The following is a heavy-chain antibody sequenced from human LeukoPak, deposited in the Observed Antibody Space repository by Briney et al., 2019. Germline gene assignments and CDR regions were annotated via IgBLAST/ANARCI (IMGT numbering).Heavy chain of an antibody. CDR1: GYSFISYW. Sequence: GESLKISCRGSGYSFISYWIGWVRQLAGGDVEWMGFVYPGGCGTRYSPSFQGQVTISADKSISTAYLQWSSLKASDTSMYYCARYLVVAATITLDYWCQRTLVIVSS. CDR2: VYPGGCGT. V-gene: IGHV5-51*03. D-gene: IGHD2-15*01. CDR3: ARYLVVAATITLDY. J-gene: IGHJ4*02.